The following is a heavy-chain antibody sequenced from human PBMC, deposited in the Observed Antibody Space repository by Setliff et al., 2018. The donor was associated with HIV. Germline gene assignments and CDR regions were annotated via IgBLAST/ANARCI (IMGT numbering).Heavy chain of an antibody. V-gene: IGHV4-59*11. Sequence: SETLSLTCSVSGGSISSHYWTWIRQPPGKGLEWIGYIYYSGSTSYNPSLKSRVTISVDSSKNQLPLKVSSVTAADTAVYYCARENRIMGSRTFDFWGRGTLVTVSS. CDR2: IYYSGST. CDR1: GGSISSHY. D-gene: IGHD1-7*01. CDR3: ARENRIMGSRTFDF. J-gene: IGHJ4*02.